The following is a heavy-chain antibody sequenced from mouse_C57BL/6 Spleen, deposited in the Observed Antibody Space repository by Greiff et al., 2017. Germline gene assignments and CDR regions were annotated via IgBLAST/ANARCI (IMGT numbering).Heavy chain of an antibody. J-gene: IGHJ2*01. V-gene: IGHV5-4*01. CDR3: ARDTGPYYFDY. D-gene: IGHD4-1*01. CDR2: ISDGGSYT. Sequence: EVKVVESGGGLVKPGGSLKLSCAASGFTFSSYAMSWVRQTPEKRLEWVATISDGGSYTYYPDNVKGRFTISRDNAKNNLYLQMSHLKSEDTAMYYCARDTGPYYFDYRGQGTTLTVSS. CDR1: GFTFSSYA.